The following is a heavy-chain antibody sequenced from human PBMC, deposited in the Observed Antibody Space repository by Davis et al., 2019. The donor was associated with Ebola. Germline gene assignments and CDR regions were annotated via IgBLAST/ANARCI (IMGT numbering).Heavy chain of an antibody. CDR1: GYSFSTYW. J-gene: IGHJ4*02. CDR3: ARHGSVLVPAIY. D-gene: IGHD2-2*01. Sequence: GESLKISCKGSGYSFSTYWIAWVRQMPGKGLEWMGIIYPGDSDTRYSPSFQGQVTISADRSISTAYLQWSSLKASDTAIYYCARHGSVLVPAIYWGQGTLVTVSS. CDR2: IYPGDSDT. V-gene: IGHV5-51*01.